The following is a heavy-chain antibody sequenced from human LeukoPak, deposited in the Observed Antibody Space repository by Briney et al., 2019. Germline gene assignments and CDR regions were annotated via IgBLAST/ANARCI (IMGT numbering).Heavy chain of an antibody. J-gene: IGHJ3*02. CDR2: IKQDGSEK. CDR3: ARGGSSSWFLDAFDI. D-gene: IGHD6-13*01. CDR1: GFTFSSYW. Sequence: PGGSLRLSCAASGFTFSSYWMSWVRQAPGKGLEWVANIKQDGSEKYYVDSVKGRFTISRDNAKNSLYLQMNSLRAEDTAVYYCARGGSSSWFLDAFDIWGQGTMVTVSS. V-gene: IGHV3-7*04.